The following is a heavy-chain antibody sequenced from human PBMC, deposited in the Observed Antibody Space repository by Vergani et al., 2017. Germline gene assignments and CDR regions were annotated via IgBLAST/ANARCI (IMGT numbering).Heavy chain of an antibody. J-gene: IGHJ4*02. D-gene: IGHD2-2*01. V-gene: IGHV1-69*01. CDR1: GGTFSSCA. Sequence: QVQLVQSGAEVKKPGSSVKFSCKAPGGTFSSCAISWVRQAPGQGLEWMGGIIPIFVTANYAQKFQGRVTITADESTSTAYMELSSLRSEDTAVYYCESQPTYCSSTSCYVDYWGQGTLVTVSS. CDR2: IIPIFVTA. CDR3: ESQPTYCSSTSCYVDY.